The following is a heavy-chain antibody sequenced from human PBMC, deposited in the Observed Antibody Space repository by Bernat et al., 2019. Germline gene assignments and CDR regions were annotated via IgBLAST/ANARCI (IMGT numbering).Heavy chain of an antibody. CDR3: ARQGLVPGHDAFDI. J-gene: IGHJ3*02. D-gene: IGHD6-19*01. CDR2: IYSGGST. Sequence: EVQLVESGGGLIQPGGSLRLSCAASGFTVSSNYMSWVRRAPGKGLEWVSVIYSGGSTYYADSVKGRFTISRDNSKNTLYLQMNSLRAEDTAVYYCARQGLVPGHDAFDIWGQGTMVTVSS. CDR1: GFTVSSNY. V-gene: IGHV3-53*01.